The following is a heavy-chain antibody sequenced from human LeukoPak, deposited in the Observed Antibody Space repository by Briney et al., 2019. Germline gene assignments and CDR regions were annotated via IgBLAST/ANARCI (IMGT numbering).Heavy chain of an antibody. CDR2: ITSSGTYI. V-gene: IGHV3-21*04. D-gene: IGHD4-23*01. CDR3: ARRAGGYSHPYDY. CDR1: GFTVSSNS. J-gene: IGHJ4*02. Sequence: GGSLRLSCTVSGFTVSSNSMSWVRQAPGRALEWVSSITSSGTYIFYADSVKGRFTISRDNSKNTLYLQMNSLRAEDTAVYYCARRAGGYSHPYDYWGRGILVTVSS.